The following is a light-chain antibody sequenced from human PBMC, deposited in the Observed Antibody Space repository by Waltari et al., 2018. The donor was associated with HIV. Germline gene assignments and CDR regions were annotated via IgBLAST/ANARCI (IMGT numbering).Light chain of an antibody. J-gene: IGKJ1*01. V-gene: IGKV3-15*01. CDR2: GAS. CDR3: QQYNNWPWT. Sequence: VVMTQSPATLSVSPGERATLSCRASQSVSTNLAWYQQKPGQGPRLLIYGASTRATGIPARFSGSGSGTDFTLTISSLQSEDFTVYYCQQYNNWPWTFGQGTKVEIK. CDR1: QSVSTN.